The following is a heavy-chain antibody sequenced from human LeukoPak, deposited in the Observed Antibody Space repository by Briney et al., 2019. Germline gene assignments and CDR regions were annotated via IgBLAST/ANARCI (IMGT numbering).Heavy chain of an antibody. Sequence: SETVSLTCTVSGGYISSHYWSWIRPPPGKGLVWIGYIYYSGSNNYHPSLKSRVTISVDTSKNQFSLKLSSVTAADTAVYYCARSRPYGDTYYYYYYMDVWGKGTTVTVSS. J-gene: IGHJ6*03. CDR2: IYYSGSN. CDR3: ARSRPYGDTYYYYYYMDV. V-gene: IGHV4-59*11. D-gene: IGHD4-17*01. CDR1: GGYISSHY.